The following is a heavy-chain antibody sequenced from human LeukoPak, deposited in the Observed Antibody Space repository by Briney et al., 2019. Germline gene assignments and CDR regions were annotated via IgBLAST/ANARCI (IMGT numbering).Heavy chain of an antibody. CDR3: AREGDGYPGWFDP. CDR1: GGSISSYY. Sequence: RPSETLSLTCTVSGGSISSYYWSWIRQPPGKGLEWIGYIYYSGSTNYNPSLKSRVTISVDTSKNQFSLKLSSVTAADTAVYYCAREGDGYPGWFDPWGQGTLVTVSS. CDR2: IYYSGST. J-gene: IGHJ5*02. D-gene: IGHD5-24*01. V-gene: IGHV4-59*01.